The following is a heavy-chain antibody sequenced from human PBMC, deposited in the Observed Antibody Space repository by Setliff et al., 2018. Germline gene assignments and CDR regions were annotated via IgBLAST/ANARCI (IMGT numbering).Heavy chain of an antibody. J-gene: IGHJ4*02. Sequence: GASVKVSCKASGGTFSSYAISWVRQAPGQGLEWMGGIIPILGIANYAQKFQGRVTITADESTSTAYMELSSLRSEDTAVYYCARGGLTYGIFDYWGQGTLVTVSS. V-gene: IGHV1-69*10. CDR2: IIPILGIA. CDR1: GGTFSSYA. CDR3: ARGGLTYGIFDY. D-gene: IGHD4-17*01.